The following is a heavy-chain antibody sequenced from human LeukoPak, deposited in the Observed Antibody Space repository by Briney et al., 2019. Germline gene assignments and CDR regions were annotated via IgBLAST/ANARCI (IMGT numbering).Heavy chain of an antibody. CDR1: GGSIIGYY. CDR3: TRILDSGCSDR. V-gene: IGHV4-59*01. D-gene: IGHD6-19*01. CDR2: VHYTGST. J-gene: IGHJ5*02. Sequence: SETLSLTCTVSGGSIIGYYWSWIRQPPGKALEWIAYVHYTGSTEYNPSLQSRVTISVDTSKNQFSLTLSSESAADTAIYYCTRILDSGCSDRWGQGTLVTVSS.